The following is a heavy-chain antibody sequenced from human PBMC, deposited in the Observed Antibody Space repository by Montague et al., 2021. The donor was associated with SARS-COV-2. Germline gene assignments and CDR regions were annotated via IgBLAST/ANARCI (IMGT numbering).Heavy chain of an antibody. CDR2: ISNSGRT. CDR1: GGSFSSDNFF. J-gene: IGHJ4*02. CDR3: ARHPRYDVVTYYLDF. V-gene: IGHV4-39*01. D-gene: IGHD3-9*01. Sequence: SETLSLTCSVSGGSFSSDNFFWGWIRQPPGKGLEWIGGISNSGRTFYNPSLQSRVTISVHTSKNQLSLNVKSVTAADTAVYYCARHPRYDVVTYYLDFWGQGTLVTVSS.